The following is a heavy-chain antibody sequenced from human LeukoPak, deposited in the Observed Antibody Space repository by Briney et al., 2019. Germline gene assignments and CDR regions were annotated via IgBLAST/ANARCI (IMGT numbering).Heavy chain of an antibody. D-gene: IGHD5-18*01. CDR3: ATYWDTAMVWDY. V-gene: IGHV3-30*03. J-gene: IGHJ4*02. CDR1: GFTFSSYG. Sequence: PGGSLRLSCAASGFTFSSYGMHWVRQAPGKGLEWVAVISYDGSNKYYADSVKGRFTISRDNSKNTLYLQMNSLRAEDTAVYYCATYWDTAMVWDYWGQGTLVTVSS. CDR2: ISYDGSNK.